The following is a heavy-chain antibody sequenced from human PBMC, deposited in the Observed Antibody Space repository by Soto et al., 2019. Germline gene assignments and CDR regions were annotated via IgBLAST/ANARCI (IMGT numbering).Heavy chain of an antibody. CDR1: GGSISSGGYY. V-gene: IGHV4-31*03. J-gene: IGHJ4*02. CDR2: IYYSGST. D-gene: IGHD2-2*01. CDR3: ARVSYCSTTSCYSGDSYYFDY. Sequence: TLSLTCTVSGGSISSGGYYWSWIRQHPGKGLEWIGYIYYSGSTYYNPSLKSRVTISIDTSRNQFSLKLTSVTAADTAIFYCARVSYCSTTSCYSGDSYYFDYWGRGTLVTVSS.